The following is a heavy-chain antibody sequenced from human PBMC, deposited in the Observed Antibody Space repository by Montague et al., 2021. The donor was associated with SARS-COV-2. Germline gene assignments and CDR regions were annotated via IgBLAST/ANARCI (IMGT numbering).Heavy chain of an antibody. V-gene: IGHV4-39*01. CDR3: ARRGDYGGPRFDY. D-gene: IGHD4-23*01. CDR1: GGSVSSRSYY. J-gene: IGHJ4*02. CDR2: IYYSGST. Sequence: SETPSLTCTVSGGSVSSRSYYWGWIRQPPGKGLEWIGSIYYSGSTHYNPSLKSRVTISVDTSKNQFSLKLSSVTAADTAAYYCARRGDYGGPRFDYWGQGTLVSVSS.